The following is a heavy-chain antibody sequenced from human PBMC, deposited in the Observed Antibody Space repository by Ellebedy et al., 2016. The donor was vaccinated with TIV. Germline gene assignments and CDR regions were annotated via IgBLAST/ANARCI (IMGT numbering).Heavy chain of an antibody. D-gene: IGHD3-22*01. CDR3: ARESYDSSGYHFDY. CDR2: IYYSGST. V-gene: IGHV4-31*03. CDR1: GGSISSGGYY. J-gene: IGHJ4*02. Sequence: SETLSLTXTVSGGSISSGGYYWSWIRQHPGKGLEWIGYIYYSGSTYYNPSLKSRVTISVDTSKNQFSLKLSSVTAADTAVYYCARESYDSSGYHFDYWGQGTLVTVSS.